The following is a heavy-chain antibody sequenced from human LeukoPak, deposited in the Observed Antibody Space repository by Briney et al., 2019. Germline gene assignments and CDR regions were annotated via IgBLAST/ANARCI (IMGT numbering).Heavy chain of an antibody. V-gene: IGHV5-51*01. J-gene: IGHJ5*02. CDR1: GYSFTTYW. CDR3: AGRGAAAGTGGRWIDP. Sequence: GESLKISCKGSGYSFTTYWIGWVRQMPRKGLEWMGIIYPGDSDTRYSPSFQGQVTISADKSISTAYLQWSSLKASDTAMYYCAGRGAAAGTGGRWIDPWGQGTLVTVSS. CDR2: IYPGDSDT. D-gene: IGHD6-13*01.